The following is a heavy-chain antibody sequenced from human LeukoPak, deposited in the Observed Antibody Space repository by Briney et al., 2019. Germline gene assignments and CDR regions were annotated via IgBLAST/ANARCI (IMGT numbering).Heavy chain of an antibody. CDR2: INPNSGGT. D-gene: IGHD3-9*01. CDR3: ARVDILTGYYFFDY. CDR1: GYPFTIYY. J-gene: IGHJ4*02. V-gene: IGHV1-2*02. Sequence: ASVKVSCKASGYPFTIYYIHWVRQAPGQGLEWMGWINPNSGGTNYAQKFQGRVTFTTDTSTSTAYMELRSLRSDDTAVYFCARVDILTGYYFFDYWGQGTLVTVSS.